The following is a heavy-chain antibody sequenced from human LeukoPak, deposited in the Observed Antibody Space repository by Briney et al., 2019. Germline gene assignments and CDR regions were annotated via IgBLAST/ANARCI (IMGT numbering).Heavy chain of an antibody. Sequence: GGSLRLSCAGSGFTFSRYNMNWFRQAPGKGLERVSSISSRSSYIFYADSVKGRFTISRDDAKNSLYLQMNSLGAEDTAVYYCARDAQWLVPEGYYYYMDVWGKGTTVTVSS. CDR3: ARDAQWLVPEGYYYYMDV. CDR2: ISSRSSYI. J-gene: IGHJ6*03. V-gene: IGHV3-21*01. D-gene: IGHD6-19*01. CDR1: GFTFSRYN.